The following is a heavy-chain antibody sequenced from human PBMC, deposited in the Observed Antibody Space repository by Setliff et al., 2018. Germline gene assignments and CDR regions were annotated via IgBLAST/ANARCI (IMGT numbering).Heavy chain of an antibody. CDR1: GFTFSSYS. V-gene: IGHV3-48*04. CDR2: ISSSSSTI. Sequence: PGGSLRLSCAASGFTFSSYSMNWVRQAPGKGLEWVSYISSSSSTIYYADSVKGRFTISRDNAKNSLYLQMNSLRAEDTAVYYCARARGSGYFDYWGQGTLVTVSS. D-gene: IGHD3-22*01. J-gene: IGHJ4*02. CDR3: ARARGSGYFDY.